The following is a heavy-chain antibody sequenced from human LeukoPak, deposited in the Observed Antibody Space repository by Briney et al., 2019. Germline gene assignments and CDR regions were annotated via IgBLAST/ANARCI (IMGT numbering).Heavy chain of an antibody. D-gene: IGHD2-21*01. CDR3: ARYYFYCGGDCFVDY. J-gene: IGHJ4*02. CDR1: GFTFSDYT. CDR2: ISGSSRSL. V-gene: IGHV3-21*01. Sequence: NAGGSLRLSCAASGFTFSDYTMNWVRQAPGKGLEWVSSISGSSRSLHYVDSVKGRITSSSDNAKNSQYLQLNSLRAEGAAVYYWARYYFYCGGDCFVDYWGRGPLVTVS.